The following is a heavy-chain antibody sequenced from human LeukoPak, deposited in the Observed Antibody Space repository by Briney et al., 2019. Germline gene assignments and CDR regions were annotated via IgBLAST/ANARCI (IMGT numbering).Heavy chain of an antibody. Sequence: GESLKISCKGSGYKFTSYWIGWVRQMPGKGLEWMGIIYPIDSDTRYSPSFQGQVTISADNSISTAYLQWSSLKASDTAMYYCARPSNDSGGYGDAFDIWGQGTMVTVSS. J-gene: IGHJ3*02. V-gene: IGHV5-51*01. CDR2: IYPIDSDT. CDR1: GYKFTSYW. CDR3: ARPSNDSGGYGDAFDI. D-gene: IGHD3-22*01.